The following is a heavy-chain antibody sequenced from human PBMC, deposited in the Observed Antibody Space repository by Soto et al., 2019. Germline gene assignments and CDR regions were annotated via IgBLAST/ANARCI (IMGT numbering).Heavy chain of an antibody. V-gene: IGHV4-31*03. CDR2: MFYTGRT. Sequence: QVQLQESGPGLVKPSQTLSLTCTVSGDSISSGAYYWSWIRQHPGKGLEWIGYMFYTGRTYYNPSLASRVLISRDTSKNQFSLNMTSVTAADTAVYFCARRRAFSNGDYGADAFDVWGQGTMVTVSS. J-gene: IGHJ3*01. CDR3: ARRRAFSNGDYGADAFDV. D-gene: IGHD4-17*01. CDR1: GDSISSGAYY.